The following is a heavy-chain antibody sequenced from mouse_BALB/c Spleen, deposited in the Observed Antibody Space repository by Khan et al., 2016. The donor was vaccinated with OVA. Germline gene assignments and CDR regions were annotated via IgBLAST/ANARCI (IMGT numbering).Heavy chain of an antibody. CDR1: GYSITRDYA. CDR3: ARVYGGDFDY. D-gene: IGHD1-1*01. Sequence: EVQLQESRPGLVKPSQSLSLTCTVTGYSITRDYAWNWIRQFPGNKLEWMGFISYSGNTNYNPSLKSRISITRDTSTNQFFLQLNSVTTEDTATYYCARVYGGDFDYWGQGTTLTVSS. CDR2: ISYSGNT. V-gene: IGHV3-2*02. J-gene: IGHJ2*01.